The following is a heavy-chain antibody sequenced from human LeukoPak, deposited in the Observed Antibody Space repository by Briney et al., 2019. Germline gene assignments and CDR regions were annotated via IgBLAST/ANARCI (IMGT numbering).Heavy chain of an antibody. CDR3: ARRHSGWGFDP. V-gene: IGHV3-21*01. CDR2: ISSSSSYI. J-gene: IGHJ5*02. CDR1: GFTFSSYA. Sequence: GGSLRLSCAASGFTFSSYAMSWVRQAPGKGLEWVSSISSSSSYIYYADSVKGRFTISRDNAKNSLYLQMNSLRAEDTAVYYCARRHSGWGFDPWGQGTLVTVSS. D-gene: IGHD6-19*01.